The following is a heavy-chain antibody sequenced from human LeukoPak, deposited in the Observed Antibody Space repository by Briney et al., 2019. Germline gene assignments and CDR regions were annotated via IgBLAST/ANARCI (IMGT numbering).Heavy chain of an antibody. CDR1: GGSISSSSYY. V-gene: IGHV4-39*07. CDR3: ASQHSGYDKGVDY. D-gene: IGHD5-12*01. CDR2: IYYSAST. J-gene: IGHJ4*02. Sequence: SETLSLTCTVSGGSISSSSYYSGWIRQPPGKGLEWIGGIYYSASTYYNPSLMSRVYLSVHTSKNQFSLKLSSVTAADTAVYYCASQHSGYDKGVDYWGQGTLVIVSS.